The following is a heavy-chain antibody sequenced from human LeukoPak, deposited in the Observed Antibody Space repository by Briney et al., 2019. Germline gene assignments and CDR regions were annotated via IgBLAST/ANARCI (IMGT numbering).Heavy chain of an antibody. Sequence: SETLSLTCTVSGGSISSSSYYWGWIRQPPGKGLEWIGSIYYSGSTYCNPSLKSRVTISVDTSKNQFSLKLSSVTAADTAVYYCARSSRYSGGRRTWFDPWGQGTLVTVSS. CDR2: IYYSGST. D-gene: IGHD6-19*01. J-gene: IGHJ5*02. CDR1: GGSISSSSYY. V-gene: IGHV4-39*01. CDR3: ARSSRYSGGRRTWFDP.